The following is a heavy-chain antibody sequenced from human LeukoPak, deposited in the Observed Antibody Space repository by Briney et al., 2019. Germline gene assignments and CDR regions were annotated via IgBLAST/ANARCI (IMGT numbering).Heavy chain of an antibody. D-gene: IGHD3-3*01. Sequence: SGPTLVKPTQTLTLTCTFSGFSLSTRGVGVGWIRQPPGKALEWLALIYWNDDKRYSPSLKSRLTITKDTSKNQVVLTMTNMDPVDTATYYCAHLYYDFWSGYTDTPADYWGQGTLVTVSS. J-gene: IGHJ4*02. CDR3: AHLYYDFWSGYTDTPADY. CDR1: GFSLSTRGVG. CDR2: IYWNDDK. V-gene: IGHV2-5*01.